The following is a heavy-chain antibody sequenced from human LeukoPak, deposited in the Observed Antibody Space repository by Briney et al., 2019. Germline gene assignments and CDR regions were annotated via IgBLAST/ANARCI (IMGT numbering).Heavy chain of an antibody. Sequence: PSETLSLTCTVSGGSISSSSYYWGWIRQPPGKGLEWIGSIYYSGSTYYNPSLKSRVTISVDTSKNQFSLKLSSVTAADTAVYYCARGPDVFDYWGQGTLVTVSS. CDR2: IYYSGST. D-gene: IGHD1-14*01. V-gene: IGHV4-39*01. J-gene: IGHJ4*02. CDR1: GGSISSSSYY. CDR3: ARGPDVFDY.